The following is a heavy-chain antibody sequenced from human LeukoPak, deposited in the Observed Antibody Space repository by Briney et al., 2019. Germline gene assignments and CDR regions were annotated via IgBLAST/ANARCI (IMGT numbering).Heavy chain of an antibody. CDR3: ARGSSSWYNWFDP. CDR2: ISSSSSYI. Sequence: GGSLRLSCAASGFTFSSYSMNWVRQVPGKGLEWVSSISSSSSYIYYTDSVKGRFTISRDNAKNSLYLQMNSLRAEDTAVYYCARGSSSWYNWFDPWGQGTLVTVSS. V-gene: IGHV3-21*01. D-gene: IGHD6-13*01. CDR1: GFTFSSYS. J-gene: IGHJ5*02.